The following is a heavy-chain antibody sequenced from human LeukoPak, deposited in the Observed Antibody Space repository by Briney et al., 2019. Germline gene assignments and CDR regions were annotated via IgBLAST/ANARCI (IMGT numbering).Heavy chain of an antibody. CDR3: AGRSGSADY. V-gene: IGHV4-59*01. D-gene: IGHD1-26*01. Sequence: SETLSLTCTVSGGSIGRYYWSWIRQPPGKGLEWIGYMYNSGSTNYNPSLKSRVTISVDTSKNQFSLELSSVTAADTAVYYCAGRSGSADYWGQGTLVTVSS. CDR2: MYNSGST. CDR1: GGSIGRYY. J-gene: IGHJ4*02.